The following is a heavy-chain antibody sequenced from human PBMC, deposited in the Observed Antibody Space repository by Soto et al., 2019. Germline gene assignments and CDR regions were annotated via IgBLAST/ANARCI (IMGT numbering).Heavy chain of an antibody. D-gene: IGHD2-2*01. J-gene: IGHJ6*02. CDR2: IIPISETT. V-gene: IGHV1-69*13. CDR3: ARSQGSSTSLEIYYYYYYYGMDV. Sequence: GASVKVSCKASGGTFSSYAISWVRQAPGQGLEWMGGIIPISETTNYAQKFQGRVTITADESKSTAYMELSSLRSEDTAVYYCARSQGSSTSLEIYYYYYYYGMDVWGQGTTVTVSS. CDR1: GGTFSSYA.